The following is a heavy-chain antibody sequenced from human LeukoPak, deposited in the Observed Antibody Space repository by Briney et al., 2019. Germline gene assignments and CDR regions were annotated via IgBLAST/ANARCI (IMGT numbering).Heavy chain of an antibody. Sequence: PSETLSLTCSVSGDSTSTYHWNWIRKPPGKGLEWIAFMQSSGNSNYNPSLKSRVTMFVDTSKNQFVLNLRSVTAADTAVYYCARDKRHSYGRYFDHWGQGMLVTVSS. CDR1: GDSTSTYH. CDR2: MQSSGNS. J-gene: IGHJ4*02. D-gene: IGHD5-18*01. V-gene: IGHV4-59*01. CDR3: ARDKRHSYGRYFDH.